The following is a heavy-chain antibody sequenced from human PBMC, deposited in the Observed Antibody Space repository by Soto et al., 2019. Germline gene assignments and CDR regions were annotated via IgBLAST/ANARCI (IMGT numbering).Heavy chain of an antibody. Sequence: PGGSLRLSCVTSGLYFTDSYMIWMRQAPGKGLEWVSFISGFSDYTKYADSVEGRFTISRDNAKRSLYLHMDSLRAEDTAVYYCANIHYGSLDYWGQGTQVTVSS. V-gene: IGHV3-11*06. CDR1: GLYFTDSY. J-gene: IGHJ4*02. D-gene: IGHD4-17*01. CDR3: ANIHYGSLDY. CDR2: ISGFSDYT.